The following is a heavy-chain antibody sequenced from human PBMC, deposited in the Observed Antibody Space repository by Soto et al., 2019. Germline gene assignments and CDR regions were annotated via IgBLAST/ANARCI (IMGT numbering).Heavy chain of an antibody. CDR3: ASSGYDLGVYYYGMDV. D-gene: IGHD5-12*01. CDR1: GFTFSSYS. CDR2: ISSSSSYI. Sequence: ESGGGLVKPGGSLRLSCAASGFTFSSYSMNWVRQAPGKGLEWVSSISSSSSYIYYADSVKGRFTISRDNAKNSLYLQMNSLRAEDTAVYYCASSGYDLGVYYYGMDVWGQGTTVTVSS. J-gene: IGHJ6*02. V-gene: IGHV3-21*01.